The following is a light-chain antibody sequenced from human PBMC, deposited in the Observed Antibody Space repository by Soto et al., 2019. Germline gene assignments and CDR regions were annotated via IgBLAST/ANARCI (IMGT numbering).Light chain of an antibody. V-gene: IGKV3-15*01. CDR2: GAS. Sequence: ELVMTQSPATLSASPGERATLSCWASETAATNLAWYQQKPGQAPRLLISGASTRAAGISDRFRGSGSGTEFTLTISSLRSEDSGIYYCQQYFEWHPMTFGPGTKVEI. J-gene: IGKJ1*01. CDR1: ETAATN. CDR3: QQYFEWHPMT.